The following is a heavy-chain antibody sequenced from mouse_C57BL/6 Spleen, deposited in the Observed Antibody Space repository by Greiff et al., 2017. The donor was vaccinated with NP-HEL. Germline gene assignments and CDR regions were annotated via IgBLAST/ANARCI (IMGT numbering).Heavy chain of an antibody. Sequence: VKLQESGAELVKPGASVKISCKASGYAFSSYWMNWVKQRPGKGLEWIGQIYPGDGDTNYNGKFKGKATLTADKSSSTAYMQLSSLTSEDSAVYFCARRLTGTHFDYWGQGTTLTVSS. V-gene: IGHV1-80*01. CDR1: GYAFSSYW. J-gene: IGHJ2*01. CDR2: IYPGDGDT. D-gene: IGHD4-1*01. CDR3: ARRLTGTHFDY.